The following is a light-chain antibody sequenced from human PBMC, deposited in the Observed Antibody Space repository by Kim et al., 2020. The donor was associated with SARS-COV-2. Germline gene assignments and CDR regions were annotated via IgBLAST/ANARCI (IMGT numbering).Light chain of an antibody. CDR2: AAS. Sequence: GDRVTITCRTSQSISSHLNWYHQKPGRAPQLLISAASTLQGGVPPRFSGSGSETHFTLTITSLQPEDFATYFCQQSYITPFTFGPGTKVDIK. V-gene: IGKV1-39*01. CDR3: QQSYITPFT. CDR1: QSISSH. J-gene: IGKJ3*01.